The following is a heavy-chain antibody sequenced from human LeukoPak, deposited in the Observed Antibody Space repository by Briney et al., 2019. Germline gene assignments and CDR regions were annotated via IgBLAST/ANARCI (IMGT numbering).Heavy chain of an antibody. D-gene: IGHD4-23*01. CDR1: GFTFSRYW. CDR2: INTDGSST. CDR3: YGANADH. V-gene: IGHV3-74*01. J-gene: IGHJ1*01. Sequence: GGSLRLSCAASGFTFSRYWMHWVRQAPGKGLVWVSGINTDGSSTSYADSVKGRFTISRDNAKNTLYLQMNSLRAEDTALYYCYGANADHWGQGTLVTVSS.